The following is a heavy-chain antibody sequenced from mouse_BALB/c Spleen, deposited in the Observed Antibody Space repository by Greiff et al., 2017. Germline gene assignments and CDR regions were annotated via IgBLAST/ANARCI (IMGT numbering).Heavy chain of an antibody. J-gene: IGHJ2*01. CDR2: ISTYSGNT. D-gene: IGHD1-1*02. CDR1: GYTFTDYA. V-gene: IGHV1-67*01. Sequence: QVQLQQSGPELVRPGVSVKISCKGSGYTFTDYAMHWVKQSHAKSLEWIGVISTYSGNTNYNQKFKGKATITADTSSNTAYLQLSSLTSEDTAVYYCARRRYYGYFDYWGQGTTLTVSS. CDR3: ARRRYYGYFDY.